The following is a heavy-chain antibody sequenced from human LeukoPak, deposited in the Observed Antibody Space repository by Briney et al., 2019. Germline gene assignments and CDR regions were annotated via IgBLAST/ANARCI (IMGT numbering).Heavy chain of an antibody. CDR2: INHSGST. CDR1: GGSFSGYY. D-gene: IGHD5-12*01. CDR3: ARRSRYSGPCGTLEGDYFDY. Sequence: SETLSLTCAVYGGSFSGYYWSWIRQPPGKGLEWIGEINHSGSTNYNPSLKSRVTISVDTSKNQFSLKLSSVTAADTAVYYCARRSRYSGPCGTLEGDYFDYWGQGTLVTVSS. V-gene: IGHV4-34*01. J-gene: IGHJ4*02.